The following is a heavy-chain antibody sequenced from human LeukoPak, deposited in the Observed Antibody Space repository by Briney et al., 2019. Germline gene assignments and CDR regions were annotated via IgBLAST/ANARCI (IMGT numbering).Heavy chain of an antibody. CDR3: ARGPQLLWFGDLFDS. D-gene: IGHD3-10*01. CDR1: GYTFTYYY. J-gene: IGHJ4*02. CDR2: INPNSGGS. Sequence: ASVKVSCKASGYTFTYYYMHWVRQAPAKGLEWMGWINPNSGGSNYAQKFQGGVTMTRDTSISTVYMELSRLRSDDPAIYYRARGPQLLWFGDLFDSWGQGALVTVSS. V-gene: IGHV1-2*02.